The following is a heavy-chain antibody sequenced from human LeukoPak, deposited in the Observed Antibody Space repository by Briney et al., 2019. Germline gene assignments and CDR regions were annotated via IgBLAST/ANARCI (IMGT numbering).Heavy chain of an antibody. CDR3: ARVRGYYDSSGYYGGALYYFDY. J-gene: IGHJ4*02. D-gene: IGHD3-22*01. CDR1: GGTFSSYA. V-gene: IGHV1-69*13. CDR2: IIPIFGTA. Sequence: ASVTVSCKASGGTFSSYAISWVRQAPGQGLEWMGGIIPIFGTANYAQKFQGRVTITADESTSTAYMELSSLRSEDTAVYYCARVRGYYDSSGYYGGALYYFDYWGQGTLVTVSS.